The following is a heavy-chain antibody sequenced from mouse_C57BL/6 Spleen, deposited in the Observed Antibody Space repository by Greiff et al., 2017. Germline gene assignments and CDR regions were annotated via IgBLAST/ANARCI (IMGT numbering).Heavy chain of an antibody. CDR1: GFTFSSYG. J-gene: IGHJ3*01. CDR3: ARHGGIYDGYYVRFAY. D-gene: IGHD2-3*01. CDR2: ISSGGSYT. V-gene: IGHV5-6*01. Sequence: EVQLVESGGDLVKPGGSLKLSCAASGFTFSSYGMSWVRQTPDKRLEWVATISSGGSYTYYPDSVKGRFTISRDNAKNTLYLQMSRLKSEDTAMYYCARHGGIYDGYYVRFAYWGQGTLVTVSA.